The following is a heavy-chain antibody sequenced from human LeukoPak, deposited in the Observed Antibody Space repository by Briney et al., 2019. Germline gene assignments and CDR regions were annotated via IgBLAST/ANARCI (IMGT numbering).Heavy chain of an antibody. V-gene: IGHV4-59*01. CDR2: IYYSGST. CDR3: ARGDSSSLPFDY. CDR1: GGSISSYY. D-gene: IGHD6-13*01. J-gene: IGHJ4*02. Sequence: SETLSLTCTVSGGSISSYYWSWIRQPPGKGLEWIGYIYYSGSTNYNPSLKSRVTISVDMSKNQFSLKLSSVTAADTAVYYCARGDSSSLPFDYWGQGTLVTVSS.